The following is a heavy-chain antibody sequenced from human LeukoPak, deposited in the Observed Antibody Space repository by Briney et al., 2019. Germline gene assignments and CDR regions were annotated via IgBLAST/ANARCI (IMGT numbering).Heavy chain of an antibody. CDR2: IWYDGSKK. V-gene: IGHV3-33*01. CDR1: GFTFSTYG. Sequence: GMSLRLSCAASGFTFSTYGMHWVCQAPGKGLEWVALIWYDGSKKYYADSVKGRFTISRDNSKNTLFLQMDSLRAEDTALYYCARDITSSWYDYWGQGTLVTVSS. CDR3: ARDITSSWYDY. D-gene: IGHD6-13*01. J-gene: IGHJ4*02.